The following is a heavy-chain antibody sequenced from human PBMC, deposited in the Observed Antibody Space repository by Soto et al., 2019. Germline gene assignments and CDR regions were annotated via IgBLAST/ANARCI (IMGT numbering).Heavy chain of an antibody. D-gene: IGHD3-16*01. CDR3: ARGSSYALDY. V-gene: IGHV3-74*01. CDR1: GFTFSRYP. J-gene: IGHJ4*02. Sequence: GGSLRLSCEASGFTFSRYPMHWVRQAPGKGLVWVSRINSDGSSTRYADSVKGRFTVSRDNAKNTLYLEMNSLRAEDTAVYYCARGSSYALDYWGQGTLVTVSS. CDR2: INSDGSST.